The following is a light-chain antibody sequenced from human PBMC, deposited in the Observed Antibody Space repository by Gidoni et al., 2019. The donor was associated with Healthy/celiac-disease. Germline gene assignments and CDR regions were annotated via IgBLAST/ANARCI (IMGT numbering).Light chain of an antibody. J-gene: IGKJ2*01. CDR3: QQRSNWPPYT. CDR1: QSVSSD. Sequence: EIVLTQSPATLSLSPGARATLSCRASQSVSSDLAWYQQKPGQAPRLLIYDASNRATGIPARFSGSGSGTDFTLTISSREPEDFAVYYCQQRSNWPPYTFGQGTKLEIK. CDR2: DAS. V-gene: IGKV3-11*01.